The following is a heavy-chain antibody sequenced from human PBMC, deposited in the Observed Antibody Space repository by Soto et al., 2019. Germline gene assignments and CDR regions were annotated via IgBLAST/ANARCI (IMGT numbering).Heavy chain of an antibody. D-gene: IGHD2-2*01. Sequence: GASVKVSCKASGGTFSSYPISWVRQAPGQGLEWMGRIIPVLGIANYAQKFQGRVTITADKSTSTAYMELTSLRSEDTAVYYCATGPARYCFTTSFDSYFEHCAQGTLVIVSS. V-gene: IGHV1-69*04. J-gene: IGHJ1*01. CDR3: ATGPARYCFTTSFDSYFEH. CDR2: IIPVLGIA. CDR1: GGTFSSYP.